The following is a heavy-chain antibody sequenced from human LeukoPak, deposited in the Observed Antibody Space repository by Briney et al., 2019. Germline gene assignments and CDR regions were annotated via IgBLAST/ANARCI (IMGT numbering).Heavy chain of an antibody. Sequence: AGGSLRLSCVASGFAVCRNYMSWVRQAPGKGLECVSLIYSGGAIRYADSVKGRFTISRDSSKNTLFLQMNDLTVEDTARYYCARRPGNWGQGTLVTVSS. D-gene: IGHD1-14*01. J-gene: IGHJ4*02. CDR1: GFAVCRNY. CDR3: ARRPGN. V-gene: IGHV3-53*01. CDR2: IYSGGAI.